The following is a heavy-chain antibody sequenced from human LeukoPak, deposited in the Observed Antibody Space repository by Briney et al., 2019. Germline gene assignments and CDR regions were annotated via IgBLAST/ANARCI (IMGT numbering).Heavy chain of an antibody. J-gene: IGHJ4*02. CDR3: AKDQYYYDSISYFDY. V-gene: IGHV3-23*01. D-gene: IGHD3-22*01. CDR1: GVTFSSYA. CDR2: ISGSGGST. Sequence: GGSLRLSCAASGVTFSSYAMSWVRQAPGKGLEWVSAISGSGGSTYYADSVKGRFTISRDNSKNTLYLQMNSLRAEDTAVYYCAKDQYYYDSISYFDYWGQGTLVTVSS.